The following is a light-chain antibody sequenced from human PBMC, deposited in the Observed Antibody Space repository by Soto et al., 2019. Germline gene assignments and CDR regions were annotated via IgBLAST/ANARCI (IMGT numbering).Light chain of an antibody. J-gene: IGLJ1*01. CDR2: DVS. V-gene: IGLV2-14*01. Sequence: QSALPQPASVSGSPGQSITISCTGTSSDVGGYSYVSWYQQLPGKAPKLMIYDVSDRPSGVSNRFSGSKSGNTASLTISGLQAEDEADYYCSSYTSSSLYVFGTGTKVTVL. CDR1: SSDVGGYSY. CDR3: SSYTSSSLYV.